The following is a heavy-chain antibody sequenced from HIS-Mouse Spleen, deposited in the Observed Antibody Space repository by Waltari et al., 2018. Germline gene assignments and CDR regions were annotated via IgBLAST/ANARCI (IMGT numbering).Heavy chain of an antibody. J-gene: IGHJ2*01. CDR1: GGSISSISYY. CDR3: AREIPYSSSWYDWYFDL. V-gene: IGHV4-39*07. D-gene: IGHD6-13*01. Sequence: QLQLQESGPGLVTPSETLSLTCTVSGGSISSISYYRGWIRQPPGKGLEWIGSIYYSGSTYYNPSLKSRVTISVDTSKNQFSLKLSSVTAADTAVYYCAREIPYSSSWYDWYFDLWGRGTLVTVSS. CDR2: IYYSGST.